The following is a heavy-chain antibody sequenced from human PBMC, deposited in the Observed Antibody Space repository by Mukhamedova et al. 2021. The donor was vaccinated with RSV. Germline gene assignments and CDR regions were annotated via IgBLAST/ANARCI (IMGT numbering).Heavy chain of an antibody. CDR3: ARKNWATVSPEAYYFDY. D-gene: IGHD4-17*01. J-gene: IGHJ4*02. V-gene: IGHV3-48*03. Sequence: GKGLEWVAYISSGGSSIYYADSVRDRLTISRENAKYSLYLQMNSLRVEETAIYYCARKNWATVSPEAYYFDYWGRGTLVTVSS. CDR2: ISSGGSSI.